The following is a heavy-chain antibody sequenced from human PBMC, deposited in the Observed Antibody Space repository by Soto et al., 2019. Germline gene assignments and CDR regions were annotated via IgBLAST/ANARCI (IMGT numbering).Heavy chain of an antibody. Sequence: GASVKVSCKASGYTFTGYYMHWVRQAPGQGLEWMGWISPNSGGTNYAQKFQGRVTMTRDTSISTAYMELSRLRSDDTAVYYCARATRQLVRGWFDPWGQGTLVTVSS. D-gene: IGHD6-6*01. J-gene: IGHJ5*02. CDR2: ISPNSGGT. CDR1: GYTFTGYY. V-gene: IGHV1-2*02. CDR3: ARATRQLVRGWFDP.